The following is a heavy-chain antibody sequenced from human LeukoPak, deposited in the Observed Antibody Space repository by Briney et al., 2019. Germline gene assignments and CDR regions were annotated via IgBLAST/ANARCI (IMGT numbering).Heavy chain of an antibody. CDR1: GGSISSGGYY. Sequence: SETLSLTCTVSGGSISSGGYYWSWIRQHPGKGLEWIGYIHYSGSTYYNPSLKSRVTISVDTSKNQFSLKLSSVTAADTAVYYCARGAPNYYGSGSYYTPDFDYWGQGTLVTVSS. J-gene: IGHJ4*02. D-gene: IGHD3-10*01. V-gene: IGHV4-31*03. CDR3: ARGAPNYYGSGSYYTPDFDY. CDR2: IHYSGST.